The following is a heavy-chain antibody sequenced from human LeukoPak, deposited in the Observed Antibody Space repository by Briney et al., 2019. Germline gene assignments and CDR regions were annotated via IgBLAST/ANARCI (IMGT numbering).Heavy chain of an antibody. J-gene: IGHJ4*02. D-gene: IGHD3-10*01. CDR1: GYSISSGYY. V-gene: IGHV4-38-2*01. CDR3: ARPTFYGSYTSFDY. Sequence: SETLSFTCAVSGYSISSGYYWGWIRQPPGKGLEWIGSIYHSGSTYYNPSLKSRVTISVDTSKNQFSLKLSSVTAADTAVYYCARPTFYGSYTSFDYWGQGTLVTVSS. CDR2: IYHSGST.